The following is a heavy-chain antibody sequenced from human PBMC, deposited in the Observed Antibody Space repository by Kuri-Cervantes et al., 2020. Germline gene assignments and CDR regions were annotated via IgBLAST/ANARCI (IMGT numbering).Heavy chain of an antibody. CDR3: ARSPRLDY. CDR1: GLTFRNHW. V-gene: IGHV3-74*01. CDR2: IDNDGSNA. J-gene: IGHJ4*02. Sequence: GESLKISCAASGLTFRNHWMYWVRQAPGKGLEWVSQIDNDGSNANYADPVKGRFTISRDNAKDMVYLQMNTLGADDTAVYYCARSPRLDYWGQGTLVTVSS.